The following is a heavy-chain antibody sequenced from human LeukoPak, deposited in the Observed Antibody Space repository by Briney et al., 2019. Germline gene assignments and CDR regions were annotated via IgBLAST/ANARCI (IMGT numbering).Heavy chain of an antibody. CDR1: GGSISRGGYY. V-gene: IGHV4-31*03. CDR3: ARTYMTSARFDP. Sequence: SETLSLTCTVSGGSISRGGYYWSWFRQHPGKGLEWIGYIYYSGSTYYNPSLKSRVTISVDTSKNQFSLKLSSVTAADTAVYYCARTYMTSARFDPWGQGTLVTVSS. J-gene: IGHJ5*02. D-gene: IGHD2-21*02. CDR2: IYYSGST.